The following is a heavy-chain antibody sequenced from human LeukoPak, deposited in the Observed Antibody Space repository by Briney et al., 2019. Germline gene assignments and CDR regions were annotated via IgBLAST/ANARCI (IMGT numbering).Heavy chain of an antibody. CDR1: GYTFTGYY. V-gene: IGHV1-2*02. Sequence: ASVKVSCKASGYTFTGYYMHWVRQAPGQGLEWMGWINPNSGGTNYAQKFQGRVTMTRDTSISTAYMELSRLRSDDTAVYYCASQPVAGNGGSLLWFGELFHWGQGTLVTVSS. J-gene: IGHJ4*02. D-gene: IGHD3-10*01. CDR2: INPNSGGT. CDR3: ASQPVAGNGGSLLWFGELFH.